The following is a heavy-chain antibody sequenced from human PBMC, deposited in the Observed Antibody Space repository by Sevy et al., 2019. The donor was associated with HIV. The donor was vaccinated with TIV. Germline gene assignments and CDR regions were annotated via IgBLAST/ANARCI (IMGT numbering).Heavy chain of an antibody. CDR3: ARRLYGDYSDAFDI. CDR2: ISYSGNT. Sequence: SETLSLTCTVPGGSISSSDYYWSWIRQPPGKGLEWIGYISYSGNTYYSPSLKSRVTISGDTSQNQFSLKLSSVTAADTAVNYCARRLYGDYSDAFDIWGQGTVVTVSS. CDR1: GGSISSSDYY. D-gene: IGHD4-17*01. J-gene: IGHJ3*02. V-gene: IGHV4-30-4*01.